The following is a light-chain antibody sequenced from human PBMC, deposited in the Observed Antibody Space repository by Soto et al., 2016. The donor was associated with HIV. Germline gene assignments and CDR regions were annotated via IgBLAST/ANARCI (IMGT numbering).Light chain of an antibody. CDR1: NIGTKS. Sequence: SYVLTQPPSVSVAPGKTARITCGANNIGTKSVHWYQQKPGQAPVLVVYDDNDRPSGIPERFSGSNSGNTVTLTIIRVEAGDEADYYCQVWDGSSDHCVFGTGTKVTVL. CDR2: DDN. CDR3: QVWDGSSDHCV. J-gene: IGLJ1*01. V-gene: IGLV3-21*03.